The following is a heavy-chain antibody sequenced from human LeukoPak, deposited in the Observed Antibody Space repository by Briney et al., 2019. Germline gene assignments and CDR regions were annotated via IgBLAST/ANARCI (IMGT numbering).Heavy chain of an antibody. J-gene: IGHJ4*02. V-gene: IGHV3-48*01. CDR3: ASNRYYFDY. CDR1: GFTFSSYS. Sequence: PGGSLRLSCAASGFTFSSYSMNWVRQAPGKGLEWVSYISSGSSTIYYADSVKGRFTISRDNSKNTLYLQMNSLRAEDTAVYYCASNRYYFDYWGQGTLVTVSS. CDR2: ISSGSSTI. D-gene: IGHD1-14*01.